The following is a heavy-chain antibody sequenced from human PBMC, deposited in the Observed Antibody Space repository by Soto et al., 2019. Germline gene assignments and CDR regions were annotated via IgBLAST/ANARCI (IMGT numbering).Heavy chain of an antibody. CDR3: ARGPPEYQLRYYGMDV. J-gene: IGHJ6*02. CDR1: GGSISSYY. D-gene: IGHD2-2*01. CDR2: IYTSGST. Sequence: SETLSLTCTVSGGSISSYYWSWIRQPAGKGLEWIGRIYTSGSTNYNPSLKSRVTMSVDTSKNQFSLKLSSVTAADTAVYYCARGPPEYQLRYYGMDVWGQGTTVTVSS. V-gene: IGHV4-4*07.